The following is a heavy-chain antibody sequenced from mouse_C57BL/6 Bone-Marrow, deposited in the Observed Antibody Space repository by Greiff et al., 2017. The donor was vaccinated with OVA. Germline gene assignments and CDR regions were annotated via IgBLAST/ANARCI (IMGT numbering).Heavy chain of an antibody. V-gene: IGHV1-59*01. CDR2: IDPSGSYT. CDR1: GYTFTSYW. J-gene: IGHJ1*03. Sequence: QVQLQQPGAELVRPGTSVKLSCKASGYTFTSYWMHWVKQRPGQGLAWIGVIDPSGSYTHYNQKFKGKATLTVDTSSSTAYMQLSSLTSEDSAVYYCRKYYGRSYRYFDVWGTGTTVTVSS. CDR3: RKYYGRSYRYFDV. D-gene: IGHD1-1*01.